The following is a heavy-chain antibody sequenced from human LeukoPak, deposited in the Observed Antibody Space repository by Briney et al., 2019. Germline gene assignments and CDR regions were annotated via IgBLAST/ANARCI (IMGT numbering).Heavy chain of an antibody. V-gene: IGHV3-30*04. CDR1: GFTFSNRV. J-gene: IGHJ4*02. CDR2: MSNDGSEK. CDR3: ARELRDSGYDFDY. Sequence: GGSLRLSCAASGFTFSNRVMHWVRQAPGKGLEWVAAMSNDGSEKYYADSVKGRFTISRDNSKNTLYLQMNSLRPEDTAVYYCARELRDSGYDFDYWGQGTLVTVSS. D-gene: IGHD5-12*01.